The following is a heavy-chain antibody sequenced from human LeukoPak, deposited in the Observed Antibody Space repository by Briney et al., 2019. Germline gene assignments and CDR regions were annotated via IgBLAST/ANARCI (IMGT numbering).Heavy chain of an antibody. CDR1: GFTFSDYS. V-gene: IGHV3-48*04. J-gene: IGHJ4*02. D-gene: IGHD6-19*01. CDR2: IGIDSGNT. Sequence: GGSLRLSCAASGFTFSDYSMNWVRQAPGKGLVWISYIGIDSGNTNYADSVKGRFTISRDNAKNSLYLQMNSLRAEDTAVYYCARDIGGSGWSHYDYWGQGTLVTVSS. CDR3: ARDIGGSGWSHYDY.